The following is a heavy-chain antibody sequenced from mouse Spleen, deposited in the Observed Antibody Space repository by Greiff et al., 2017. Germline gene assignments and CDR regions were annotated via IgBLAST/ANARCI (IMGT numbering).Heavy chain of an antibody. CDR2: ISNGGGST. CDR3: ARREYFDY. V-gene: IGHV5-12-2*01. Sequence: DVKLVESGGGLVQPGGSLKLSCAASGFTFSSYTMSWVRQTPEKRLEWVAYISNGGGSTYYPDTVKGRFTISRDNAKNTLYLQMSSLKSEDTAMYYCARREYFDYWGQGTTLTVSS. CDR1: GFTFSSYT. J-gene: IGHJ2*01.